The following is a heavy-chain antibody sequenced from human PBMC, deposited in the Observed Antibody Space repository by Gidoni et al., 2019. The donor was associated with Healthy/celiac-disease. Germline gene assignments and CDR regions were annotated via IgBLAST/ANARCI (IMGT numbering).Heavy chain of an antibody. D-gene: IGHD6-19*01. Sequence: QLQLQESGPGLVKPSETLSLTCTVSGGSISSSSYYWGWIRQPPGKGLEWIGSIYYSGSTYYNPSLKSRVTISVDTSKNQFSLKLSSVTAADTAVYYCARHAPSSGWLRGAFDIWGQGTMVTVSS. J-gene: IGHJ3*02. CDR3: ARHAPSSGWLRGAFDI. CDR1: GGSISSSSYY. CDR2: IYYSGST. V-gene: IGHV4-39*01.